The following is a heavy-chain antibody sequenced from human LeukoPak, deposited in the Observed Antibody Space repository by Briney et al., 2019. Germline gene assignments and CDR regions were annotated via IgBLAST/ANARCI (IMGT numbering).Heavy chain of an antibody. J-gene: IGHJ5*02. CDR2: IYTSGST. CDR1: GGSISSYY. V-gene: IGHV4-4*07. CDR3: ARGLLLWFGELVHGHWFDP. D-gene: IGHD3-10*01. Sequence: SETLSLTCTVSGGSISSYYWSWIRQPAGKGLEWIGRIYTSGSTNYNPSLKSRVTMSVDTSKNQFSLKLSSVTAADTAVYYCARGLLLWFGELVHGHWFDPWGQGTLVTVSS.